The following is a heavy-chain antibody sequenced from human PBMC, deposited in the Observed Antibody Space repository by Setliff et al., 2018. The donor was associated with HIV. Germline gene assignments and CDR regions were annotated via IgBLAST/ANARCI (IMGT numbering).Heavy chain of an antibody. Sequence: GGSLRLSCAASGFTFSDYYMSWIRQAPGKGLEWLSYISSSGITIYYADSVKGRFTISRDNSKNMLYLQMNSRRTEDTAVSYCTRPTTVVTSYYFDSWGQGTQVTVSS. V-gene: IGHV3-11*04. D-gene: IGHD4-17*01. J-gene: IGHJ4*02. CDR3: TRPTTVVTSYYFDS. CDR1: GFTFSDYY. CDR2: ISSSGITI.